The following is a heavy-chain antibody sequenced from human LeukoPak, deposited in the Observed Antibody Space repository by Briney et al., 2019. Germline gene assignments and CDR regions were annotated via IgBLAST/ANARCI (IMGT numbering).Heavy chain of an antibody. CDR1: GFTFSSYA. Sequence: GGSLRLSCAASGFTFSSYAMSWVRQAPGKGLEWVANINQDGSEKCYVDSVKGRFTISRDNAKNSLSLQMNSLRVEDTAVYYCARGVVVAPRSAFDIWGQGTMVTVSS. D-gene: IGHD2-2*01. V-gene: IGHV3-7*01. J-gene: IGHJ3*02. CDR2: INQDGSEK. CDR3: ARGVVVAPRSAFDI.